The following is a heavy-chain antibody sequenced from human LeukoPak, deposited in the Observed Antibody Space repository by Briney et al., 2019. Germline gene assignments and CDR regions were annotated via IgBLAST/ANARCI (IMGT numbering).Heavy chain of an antibody. CDR1: GGSISSGGDY. V-gene: IGHV4-31*03. J-gene: IGHJ3*02. CDR2: ISYSGTT. CDR3: ARAAWRGSNSRDAFDI. D-gene: IGHD4-23*01. Sequence: PSETLSLTCTVSGGSISSGGDYWSWIRQHPGKGLEWIGCISYSGTTYYSPSLQSRITISLDTSKNQFSLELSSVTAADTAVYYCARAAWRGSNSRDAFDIWGLGTVVTVSS.